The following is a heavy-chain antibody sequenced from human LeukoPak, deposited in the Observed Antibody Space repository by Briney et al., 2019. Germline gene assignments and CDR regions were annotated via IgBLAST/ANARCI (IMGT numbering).Heavy chain of an antibody. Sequence: GGSLRLSCAASGFTFSSYSMNWVRQAPGKGLEWVSSISSSSSCIYYADSVKGRFTISRDDAKNSLYLQMNSLRAEDTAVYYCARGVGATTFDYWGQGTLVTVSS. CDR3: ARGVGATTFDY. V-gene: IGHV3-21*01. D-gene: IGHD1-26*01. CDR2: ISSSSSCI. J-gene: IGHJ4*02. CDR1: GFTFSSYS.